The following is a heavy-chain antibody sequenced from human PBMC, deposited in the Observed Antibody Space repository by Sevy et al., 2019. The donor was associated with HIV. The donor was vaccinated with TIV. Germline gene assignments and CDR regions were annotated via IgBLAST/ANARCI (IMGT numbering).Heavy chain of an antibody. CDR1: GFTFSSYS. V-gene: IGHV3-48*02. CDR2: ISSSSTI. J-gene: IGHJ4*02. Sequence: GGSLRLSCASSGFTFSSYSINWVRQAPGKGLEWVSYISSSSTIYYADSVKGRFTISRDNAKNSLYLQMNSLRDEDTAVYYCARDSPIAVAGRRLGYWGQGTLVTVSS. CDR3: ARDSPIAVAGRRLGY. D-gene: IGHD6-19*01.